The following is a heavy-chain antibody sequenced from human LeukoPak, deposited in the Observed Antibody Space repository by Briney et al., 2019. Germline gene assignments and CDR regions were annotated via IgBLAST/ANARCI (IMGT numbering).Heavy chain of an antibody. D-gene: IGHD5-12*01. CDR1: GFTFSSCV. CDR2: ISNGGDST. V-gene: IGHV3-23*01. J-gene: IGHJ4*02. Sequence: PGGSLRLSCAASGFTFSSCVMSLVRQAPGKGLEWVSGISNGGDSTYYADSVKGRFTISRDNSKNTLYLQMKSLRAEDTAVYYCASRAYSGHLGGCDYWGQGTLVTVSS. CDR3: ASRAYSGHLGGCDY.